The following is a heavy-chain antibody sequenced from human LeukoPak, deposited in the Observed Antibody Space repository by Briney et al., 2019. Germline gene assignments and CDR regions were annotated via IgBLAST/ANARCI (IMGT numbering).Heavy chain of an antibody. V-gene: IGHV1-3*01. CDR3: ASADPTYYDFWSGYYTGDYYYGMDV. J-gene: IGHJ6*02. CDR1: GYTFTSYA. D-gene: IGHD3-3*01. CDR2: INAGNGNT. Sequence: ASVKVSCKASGYTFTSYAMHWVRQAPGQRLEWMGWINAGNGNTKYSQKFQGRVTITRDTSASTAYMELSGLRSEVTAVYYCASADPTYYDFWSGYYTGDYYYGMDVWGQGTTVTVSS.